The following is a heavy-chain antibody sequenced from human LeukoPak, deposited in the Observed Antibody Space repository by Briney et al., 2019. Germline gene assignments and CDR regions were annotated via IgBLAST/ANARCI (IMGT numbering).Heavy chain of an antibody. Sequence: ASVKVSCTASGYTFTGYYMHWVRQAPGQGLERMGWINPNSGGTNYAQKFQGMVTMTRDTSITTAFMELNSLRSDDTTVEYCASGGGRITPNYYYYMDVWGKGTTVTISS. J-gene: IGHJ6*03. CDR1: GYTFTGYY. V-gene: IGHV1-2*02. CDR3: ASGGGRITPNYYYYMDV. D-gene: IGHD3-16*01. CDR2: INPNSGGT.